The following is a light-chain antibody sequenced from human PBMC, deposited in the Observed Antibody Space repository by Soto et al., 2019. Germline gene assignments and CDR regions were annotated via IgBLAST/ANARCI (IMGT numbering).Light chain of an antibody. CDR1: QDINSY. V-gene: IGKV1D-16*01. J-gene: IGKJ4*01. CDR2: AAS. CDR3: QQYNIYPLT. Sequence: DVQMTQSPSSLSASVGDRVTITCRASQDINSYLAWYQQKPGNAPKSLIYAASRLQTGVPSRFRGSESGKDFPLTIYNLQAEDSATYYCQQYNIYPLTLGGGTKVAIK.